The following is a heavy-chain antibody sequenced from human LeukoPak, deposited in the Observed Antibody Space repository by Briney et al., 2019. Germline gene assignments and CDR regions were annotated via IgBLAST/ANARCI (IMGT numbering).Heavy chain of an antibody. CDR2: ISASGGST. CDR3: AKEPREYCSSTSCPNWFDP. Sequence: HPGGSLRLSCAASGFTFNSYAMSWVRQAPGKGLEWVSTISASGGSTYYADSVKGRFTISRDNSENTLYLQMNSLRAEDTAVYYCAKEPREYCSSTSCPNWFDPWGQGTLVTVSS. J-gene: IGHJ5*02. CDR1: GFTFNSYA. D-gene: IGHD2-2*01. V-gene: IGHV3-23*01.